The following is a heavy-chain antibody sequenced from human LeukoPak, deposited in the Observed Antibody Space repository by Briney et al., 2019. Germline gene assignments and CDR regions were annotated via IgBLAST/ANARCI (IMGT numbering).Heavy chain of an antibody. J-gene: IGHJ4*02. Sequence: GGSPRLSCAASGFTFSSYAMSWVRQAPGKGLEWVSAISGSGGSTYYADSVKGRFTISRDNSKNTLYLQMNSLRAEDTAVYYCAYHNPRSRDYFDYWGQGTLVTVSS. CDR1: GFTFSSYA. CDR2: ISGSGGST. V-gene: IGHV3-23*01. CDR3: AYHNPRSRDYFDY.